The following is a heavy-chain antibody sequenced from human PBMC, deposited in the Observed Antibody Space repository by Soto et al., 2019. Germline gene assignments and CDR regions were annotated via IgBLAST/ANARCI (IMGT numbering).Heavy chain of an antibody. D-gene: IGHD6-13*01. J-gene: IGHJ4*02. Sequence: QVQLVESGGGLVKPGGSLRLSCAVSGFTFSDYYMTWIRQAPGKGLEWVSYISSSTSHTNYADSVKGRFTISRDNAKNSLFLQMNSLRAEDTAVYYCARGRGAAAAYFDVWGQGTLVTVSS. CDR3: ARGRGAAAAYFDV. CDR2: ISSSTSHT. CDR1: GFTFSDYY. V-gene: IGHV3-11*05.